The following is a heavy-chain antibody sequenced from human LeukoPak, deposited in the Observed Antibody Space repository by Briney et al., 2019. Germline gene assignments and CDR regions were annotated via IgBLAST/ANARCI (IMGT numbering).Heavy chain of an antibody. CDR1: GGSFSGYS. CDR3: ARGRGDVVRYFDY. Sequence: SETLSLTGAVYGGSFSGYSWSWIRQPPGKGLEWIGEINHSGSTNYNPSLKSRVTISVDTSKNQFSLKLSSVTAADTAVYYCARGRGDVVRYFDYWGQGTLVTVSS. D-gene: IGHD2-21*01. J-gene: IGHJ4*02. V-gene: IGHV4-34*01. CDR2: INHSGST.